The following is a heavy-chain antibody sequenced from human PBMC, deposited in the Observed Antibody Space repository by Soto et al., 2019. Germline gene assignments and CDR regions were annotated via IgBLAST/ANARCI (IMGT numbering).Heavy chain of an antibody. CDR3: ARVTVTGDAFDI. V-gene: IGHV4-59*01. Sequence: QVQLQESGPGLVKPSETLSLTCTVSGGSISSYYWSWIRQPPGKGLEWIGYIYYSGSTNYNPSLKSRVTISVDTSKNKFSLKLSSVSAADTAVYYCARVTVTGDAFDIWGQGTMVTVSS. CDR1: GGSISSYY. D-gene: IGHD4-17*01. CDR2: IYYSGST. J-gene: IGHJ3*02.